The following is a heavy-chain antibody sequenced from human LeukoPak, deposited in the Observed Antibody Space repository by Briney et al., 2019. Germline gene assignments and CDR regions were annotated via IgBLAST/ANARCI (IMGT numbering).Heavy chain of an antibody. J-gene: IGHJ4*02. CDR1: QFPLTPPN. D-gene: IGHD1-26*01. CDR2: ISTVSNYI. V-gene: IGHV3-21*01. Sequence: SLTLFHAPPQFPLTPPNMNSPPHAPAKRLESVPSISTVSNYISYADSVKGRFTISRDNAKNSLHLQMNTLRAEDTAVYYCAGETEGAPQWGQGTLVTASS. CDR3: AGETEGAPQ.